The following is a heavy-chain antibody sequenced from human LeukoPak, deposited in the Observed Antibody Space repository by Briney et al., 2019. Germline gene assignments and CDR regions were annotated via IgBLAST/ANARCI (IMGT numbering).Heavy chain of an antibody. Sequence: GGSLRLSCAASGFTFNDNRMHWVRQAPGKGLEWVAVISYDGSDKTYADSVKGRFTISRDNSKNTLYLQIDSLGAEDMAVYFCAREGTTGSYFDHWGQGTLVIVSS. V-gene: IGHV3-30*01. CDR1: GFTFNDNR. D-gene: IGHD2-8*02. CDR2: ISYDGSDK. J-gene: IGHJ4*02. CDR3: AREGTTGSYFDH.